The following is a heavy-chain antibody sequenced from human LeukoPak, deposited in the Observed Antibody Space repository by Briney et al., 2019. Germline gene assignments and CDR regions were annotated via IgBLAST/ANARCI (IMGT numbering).Heavy chain of an antibody. D-gene: IGHD3-22*01. CDR1: GGSISSYY. V-gene: IGHV4-59*01. J-gene: IGHJ4*02. Sequence: SETLSLTCSVSGGSISSYYWSWIRQPPGKGLEWIGNIYDSGSTNYNPSLKSRLTISVDTSKNQCSLKLSSVTAADTAVYYCARQSISGSSLSYFDYWGQGTLVNVSS. CDR3: ARQSISGSSLSYFDY. CDR2: IYDSGST.